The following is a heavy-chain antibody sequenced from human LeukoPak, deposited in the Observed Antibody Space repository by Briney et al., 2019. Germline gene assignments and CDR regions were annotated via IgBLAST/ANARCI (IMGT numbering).Heavy chain of an antibody. J-gene: IGHJ4*02. Sequence: KSSETLSLTCTVSGGSISSYYWSWIRQPPGKGLEWIGYIYYCGSTNYNPSLKSRVTISVDTSKNQFSLKLSSVTAADTAVYYCARRGTKADYGDYFDYWGQGTLVTVSS. V-gene: IGHV4-59*01. CDR3: ARRGTKADYGDYFDY. CDR1: GGSISSYY. D-gene: IGHD4-17*01. CDR2: IYYCGST.